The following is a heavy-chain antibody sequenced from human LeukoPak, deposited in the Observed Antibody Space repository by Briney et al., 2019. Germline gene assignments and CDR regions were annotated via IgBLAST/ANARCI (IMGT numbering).Heavy chain of an antibody. J-gene: IGHJ4*02. V-gene: IGHV1-69*05. Sequence: GSSVKVSCKASGGTFSSYTISWVRQAPGHGLEWMGGIIPIFGTANYAQKFQGRVTVTTDESTSTAYMELSSLRSEDTAVYYCPRAKSGSPDYFDYWGQGTLVTVSS. D-gene: IGHD1-26*01. CDR3: PRAKSGSPDYFDY. CDR1: GGTFSSYT. CDR2: IIPIFGTA.